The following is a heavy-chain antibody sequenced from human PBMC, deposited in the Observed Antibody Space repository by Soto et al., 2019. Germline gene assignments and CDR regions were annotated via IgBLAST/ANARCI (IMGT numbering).Heavy chain of an antibody. CDR1: GYTFTSYG. CDR3: ARDREWLVPAWFDP. CDR2: ISAYNGNT. V-gene: IGHV1-18*04. J-gene: IGHJ5*02. D-gene: IGHD6-19*01. Sequence: ASVKVSCKASGYTFTSYGISWVRQAPGQGLEWMGWISAYNGNTNYAQKLQGRVTMTTDTSTSTANMELRSLRSDDTAVYYCARDREWLVPAWFDPWGQGTLVNVSS.